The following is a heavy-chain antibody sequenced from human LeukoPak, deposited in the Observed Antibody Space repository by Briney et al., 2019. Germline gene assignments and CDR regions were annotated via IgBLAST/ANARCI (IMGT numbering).Heavy chain of an antibody. CDR2: ISYDGSNK. V-gene: IGHV3-30*04. CDR3: ARMRDGYNYSPLDY. J-gene: IGHJ4*02. CDR1: GFTFSSYA. Sequence: GGSLRLSCAASGFTFSSYAMHWVRQAPGKGLEWVAVISYDGSNKYYADSVNGRFTISRDNSKNTLYLQMNSLRAEDTAVYYCARMRDGYNYSPLDYWGQGTLVTVSS. D-gene: IGHD5-24*01.